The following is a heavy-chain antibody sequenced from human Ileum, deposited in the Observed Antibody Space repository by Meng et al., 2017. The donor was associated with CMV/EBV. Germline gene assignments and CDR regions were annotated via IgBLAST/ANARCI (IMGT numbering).Heavy chain of an antibody. CDR2: MSHTGST. V-gene: IGHV4-39*01. CDR1: SVSFNSYS. J-gene: IGHJ4*02. CDR3: ARHQPHSTWTKRGLEN. D-gene: IGHD3/OR15-3a*01. Sequence: SVSFNSYSCGWVRQPPGRALEWIACMSHTGSTFYKASLESRVTITVDASKNQFSLKLTCVTAADTAVYYCARHQPHSTWTKRGLENWGQGTLVTVSS.